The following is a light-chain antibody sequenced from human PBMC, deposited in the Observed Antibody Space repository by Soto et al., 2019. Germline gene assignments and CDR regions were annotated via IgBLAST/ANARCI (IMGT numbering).Light chain of an antibody. V-gene: IGLV1-51*01. CDR2: DDD. CDR1: SSNIGGNS. J-gene: IGLJ1*01. Sequence: QSVLTQPPSVSAAPGQKVTISCSGSSSNIGGNSVSWYQQLPGTAPKLLIYDDDKRPSGIPDRFSGSKSGTSATLGITGFQTGDEADHYCGSWDSSMSAYVFETGNKVIVL. CDR3: GSWDSSMSAYV.